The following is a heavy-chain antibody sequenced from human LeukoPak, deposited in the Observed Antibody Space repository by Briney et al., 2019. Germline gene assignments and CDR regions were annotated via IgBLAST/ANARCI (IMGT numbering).Heavy chain of an antibody. CDR2: ISSTGGTA. D-gene: IGHD5-18*01. J-gene: IGHJ4*02. CDR1: GFTFSSFG. V-gene: IGHV3-23*01. Sequence: PGGSLRLSCAASGFTFSSFGMSWVRQAPGKGLEWVSAISSTGGTAYYADSVKGRFTISRDNAKTSLYLQMNSLRAEDTAVYYCARHLSGVTGYTYGRGIDYWGQGTLVTVSS. CDR3: ARHLSGVTGYTYGRGIDY.